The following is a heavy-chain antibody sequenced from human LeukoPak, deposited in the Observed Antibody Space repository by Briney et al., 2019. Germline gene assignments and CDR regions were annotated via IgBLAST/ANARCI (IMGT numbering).Heavy chain of an antibody. CDR3: AKVMKGSERLTMVRGVIIKTAGLYYMDV. Sequence: GGSLRLSCAASGFTFSSYAMSWARQAPGKGLEWVSAFSGWGGSTYHADSVKGRFTISRDNSKNTVYLQMNSLRAEDTAVYYCAKVMKGSERLTMVRGVIIKTAGLYYMDVWGKGTTVTVSS. CDR2: FSGWGGST. D-gene: IGHD3-10*01. CDR1: GFTFSSYA. J-gene: IGHJ6*03. V-gene: IGHV3-23*01.